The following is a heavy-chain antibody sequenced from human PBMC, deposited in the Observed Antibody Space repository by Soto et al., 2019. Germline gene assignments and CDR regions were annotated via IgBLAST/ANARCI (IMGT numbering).Heavy chain of an antibody. V-gene: IGHV3-15*01. CDR1: GFTFSNAW. CDR3: TTGIPGSYYDFWSGSYYGMDV. CDR2: IKSKTDGGTT. Sequence: LRLSCAASGFTFSNAWMSWVRQAPGKGLEWVGRIKSKTDGGTTDYAAPVKGRFTISRDESKNTLYLQMNSLRTEDTAVYYCTTGIPGSYYDFWSGSYYGMDVWGQGTTVTVSS. J-gene: IGHJ6*02. D-gene: IGHD3-3*01.